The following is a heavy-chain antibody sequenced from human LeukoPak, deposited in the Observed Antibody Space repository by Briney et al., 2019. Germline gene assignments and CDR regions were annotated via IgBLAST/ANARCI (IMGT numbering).Heavy chain of an antibody. V-gene: IGHV4-34*01. CDR1: GGSFSGYY. CDR3: AMALGKYYYDSSGYYLPDY. Sequence: SETLSLTCAVYGGSFSGYYWSWIRQPPGKGLEWIGEINHSGSTNYNPSLKSRVTISVDTSKNQFSLKLSSVTAADTAVYYCAMALGKYYYDSSGYYLPDYWGQGTLVTVSS. J-gene: IGHJ4*02. CDR2: INHSGST. D-gene: IGHD3-22*01.